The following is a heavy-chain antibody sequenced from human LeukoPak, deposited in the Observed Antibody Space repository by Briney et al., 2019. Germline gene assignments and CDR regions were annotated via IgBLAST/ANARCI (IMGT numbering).Heavy chain of an antibody. J-gene: IGHJ5*02. V-gene: IGHV1-69*13. CDR3: ARDPQNTEYQLLETNWFDP. CDR2: IIPIFGTA. D-gene: IGHD2-2*01. Sequence: ASVKLSCKASGFTFSSYAISWVRQAPGQGLEWMGGIIPIFGTANYAQKVQGRVTITADESTSTAYMELSSLRSEDTAVYYCARDPQNTEYQLLETNWFDPWGQGTLVTVSS. CDR1: GFTFSSYA.